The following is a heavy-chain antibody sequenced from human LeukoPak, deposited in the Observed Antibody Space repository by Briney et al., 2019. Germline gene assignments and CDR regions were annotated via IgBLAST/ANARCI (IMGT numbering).Heavy chain of an antibody. Sequence: GGSLRLSCAASGFTFSSYGMHWVRQAPGKGLEWVAVISYDGSNINYAESVKGRFTISRDNSKNTLYLQMNSLRAEDTAVYYCAKDVGSTIDTSGYYYRNRKGAFDIWGQGTMVTVSS. CDR1: GFTFSSYG. D-gene: IGHD3-22*01. J-gene: IGHJ3*02. CDR3: AKDVGSTIDTSGYYYRNRKGAFDI. V-gene: IGHV3-30*18. CDR2: ISYDGSNI.